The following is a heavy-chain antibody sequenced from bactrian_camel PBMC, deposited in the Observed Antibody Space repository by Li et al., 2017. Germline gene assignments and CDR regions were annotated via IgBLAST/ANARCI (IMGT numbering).Heavy chain of an antibody. D-gene: IGHD5*01. J-gene: IGHJ4*01. CDR2: ISTGSVST. CDR1: GYTAGAYC. Sequence: HVQLVESGGGSVQSGGSLRLSCAAAGYTAGAYCMGWFRQVPGADREGVAAISTGSVSTQYADSVKGRFTISIDNAKSTLYLQMNNLRADDTAMYYCAIGLFADFGLGRGTQVTVS. V-gene: IGHV3S1*01.